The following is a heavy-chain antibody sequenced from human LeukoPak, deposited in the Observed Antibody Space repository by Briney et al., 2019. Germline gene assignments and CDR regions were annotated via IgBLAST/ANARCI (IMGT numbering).Heavy chain of an antibody. CDR1: GGSFSGYY. CDR2: INHRGST. D-gene: IGHD3-10*01. V-gene: IGHV4-34*01. J-gene: IGHJ5*02. CDR3: AKSLYGSGSYYNWFDP. Sequence: TETLSLTCVVYGGSFSGYYWSWIRQSPGKGLEWIGEINHRGSTNYNPSLKRRVTISLDTSKNQFSLKLSSVTAADTAVYYCAKSLYGSGSYYNWFDPWGQGTLVTVSS.